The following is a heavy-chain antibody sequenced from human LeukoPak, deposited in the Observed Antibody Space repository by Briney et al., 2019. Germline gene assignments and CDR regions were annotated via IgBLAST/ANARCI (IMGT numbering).Heavy chain of an antibody. CDR3: AKSIVPRGYSYGDFDY. V-gene: IGHV3-23*01. J-gene: IGHJ4*02. D-gene: IGHD5-18*01. CDR2: ISGSGGST. CDR1: GFTFSSYA. Sequence: GGSLRLSCAASGFTFSSYAMSWVRQAPGKGLEWVSAISGSGGSTYYADSVKGRFTISRDNSKNTLYLQMNSLRAEDTAVYYCAKSIVPRGYSYGDFDYWGQGTLVTVSS.